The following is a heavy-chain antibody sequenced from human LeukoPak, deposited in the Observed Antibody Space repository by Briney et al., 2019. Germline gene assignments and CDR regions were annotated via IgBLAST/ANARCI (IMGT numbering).Heavy chain of an antibody. CDR2: IYYSGST. D-gene: IGHD6-6*01. CDR3: ARTGGQQLADFDY. CDR1: GGSISSYY. Sequence: SETLSLTCTVSGGSISSYYWSWIRQPPGKGLEWIGYIYYSGSTTYNPSLKSRVTISVDTSKNQFSLKLSSVTAADTAVYYCARTGGQQLADFDYWGQGTLVTVSS. V-gene: IGHV4-59*01. J-gene: IGHJ4*02.